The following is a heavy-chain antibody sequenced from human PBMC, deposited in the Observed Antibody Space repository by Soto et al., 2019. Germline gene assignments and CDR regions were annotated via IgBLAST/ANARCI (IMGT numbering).Heavy chain of an antibody. CDR3: AKAIEYSSSPEYYYYGMDV. Sequence: QVQLVESGGGVVQPGRSLRLSCAASGFTFSSYGMHWVRQAPGKGLEWVAVISYDGSNKYYADSVKGRFTISRDNSKNXLXXQRNSLRAEDTAVYYCAKAIEYSSSPEYYYYGMDVWGQGTTVTVSS. D-gene: IGHD6-6*01. V-gene: IGHV3-30*18. CDR1: GFTFSSYG. J-gene: IGHJ6*02. CDR2: ISYDGSNK.